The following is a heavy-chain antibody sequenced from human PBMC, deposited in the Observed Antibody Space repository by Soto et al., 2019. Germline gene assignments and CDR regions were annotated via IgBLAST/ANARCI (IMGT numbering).Heavy chain of an antibody. V-gene: IGHV3-9*01. CDR2: ISWNSGSI. J-gene: IGHJ5*02. Sequence: GGALRLSCAASGFTVDDYAMHWVRQAPGKGLEWVSGISWNSGSIGYADSVKGRFTISRDNAKNSLYLQMNSLRAEDTALYYCAKDSSGSYPYNWFDPWGQGTLVPVSS. D-gene: IGHD1-26*01. CDR1: GFTVDDYA. CDR3: AKDSSGSYPYNWFDP.